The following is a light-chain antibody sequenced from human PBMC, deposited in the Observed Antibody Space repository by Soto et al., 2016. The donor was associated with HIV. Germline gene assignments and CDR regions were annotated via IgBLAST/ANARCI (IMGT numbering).Light chain of an antibody. Sequence: DIQMTQFPSTLSASIGDRVTITCRASQSVSVWLAWYQQKPGKAPNLLIFKTSTLEVGVPSRFSGSGSGTDFTLTLSSVQPDDVGTYYCQQYNSYSFGQGTKVEIK. CDR3: QQYNSYS. J-gene: IGKJ1*01. V-gene: IGKV1-5*03. CDR2: KTS. CDR1: QSVSVW.